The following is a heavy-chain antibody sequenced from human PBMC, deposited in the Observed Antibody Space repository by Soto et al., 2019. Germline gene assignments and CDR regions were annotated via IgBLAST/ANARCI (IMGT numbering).Heavy chain of an antibody. CDR2: ISGSGGST. D-gene: IGHD3-22*01. V-gene: IGHV3-23*01. Sequence: VGSLRLSCAASGFTFSSYAMSWVRQAPGKGLEWVSAISGSGGSTYCADSVKGRFTISRDNSKNTLYLQMNSLRAEDTAVYYCAKDQYDSGVFDYWGQGTLVTVSS. CDR1: GFTFSSYA. J-gene: IGHJ4*02. CDR3: AKDQYDSGVFDY.